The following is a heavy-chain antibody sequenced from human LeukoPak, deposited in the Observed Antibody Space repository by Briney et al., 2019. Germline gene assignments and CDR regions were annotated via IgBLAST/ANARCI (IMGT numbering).Heavy chain of an antibody. Sequence: GESLKISCKGSGYSLTSYWIGWVRQMPGKGLEWMGLIYPGDSDTRYSPSFQGQVTISADKSISTAYLQWSSLKASDTAMYYCARGPYRYSGWMMYYFDYWGQGTLVTVSS. CDR1: GYSLTSYW. CDR2: IYPGDSDT. D-gene: IGHD6-19*01. CDR3: ARGPYRYSGWMMYYFDY. V-gene: IGHV5-51*01. J-gene: IGHJ4*02.